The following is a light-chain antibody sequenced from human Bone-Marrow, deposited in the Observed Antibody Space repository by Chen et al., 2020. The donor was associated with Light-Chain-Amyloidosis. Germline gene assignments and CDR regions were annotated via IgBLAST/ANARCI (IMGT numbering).Light chain of an antibody. J-gene: IGKJ4*01. V-gene: IGKV3-20*01. CDR1: QTISSNY. Sequence: EIVLTQSPGTLSLSPGEGANLSCRDSQTISSNYLTWYPQKFGQAPRLLIYGSSSRATGIPDRFTGSGSETDFTLTINRLEPEDFAMYYCQQYGTSPLTFGGGTKVEIK. CDR3: QQYGTSPLT. CDR2: GSS.